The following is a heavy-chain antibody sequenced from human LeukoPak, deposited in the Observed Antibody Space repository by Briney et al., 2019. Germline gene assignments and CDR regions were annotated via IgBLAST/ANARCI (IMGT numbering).Heavy chain of an antibody. J-gene: IGHJ4*02. D-gene: IGHD1-26*01. CDR1: GGTFSSYA. V-gene: IGHV1-69*01. CDR3: ARERVGAATYFDY. Sequence: SVKVSCKASGGTFSSYAISWVRQAPGQGLEWMGGIIPIFGTANYAQKFQGRVTITADESTSTAYMELISLRSEDTAVYYCARERVGAATYFDYWGQGTLVTVSS. CDR2: IIPIFGTA.